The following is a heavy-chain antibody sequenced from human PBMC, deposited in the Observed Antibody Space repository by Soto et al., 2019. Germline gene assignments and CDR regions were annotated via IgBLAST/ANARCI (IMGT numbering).Heavy chain of an antibody. CDR2: ISAYNGNT. D-gene: IGHD3-10*01. V-gene: IGHV1-18*01. CDR3: AIDVCFGEVYSKSAFDI. CDR1: GYTFTSYG. J-gene: IGHJ3*02. Sequence: ASVKVSCKASGYTFTSYGISWVRQAPGQGLEWMGWISAYNGNTNYAQKLQGRVTMTTDTSTSTAYMELRSLRSDDTAVYYCAIDVCFGEVYSKSAFDIWGQGTMVTVSS.